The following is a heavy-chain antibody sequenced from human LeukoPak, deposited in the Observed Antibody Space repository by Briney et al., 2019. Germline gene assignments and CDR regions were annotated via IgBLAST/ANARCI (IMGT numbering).Heavy chain of an antibody. J-gene: IGHJ4*02. Sequence: SETLSLTCTVSGGSISSSYSYWGWVRQPPGKGLEWIGEINHSGSTNYNPSLKSRVTISVDTSKNQFSLKLSSVTAADTAVYYCARGTTYYDYVWGSYRSQYYFDYWGQGTLVTVSS. D-gene: IGHD3-16*02. CDR2: INHSGST. CDR3: ARGTTYYDYVWGSYRSQYYFDY. V-gene: IGHV4-39*07. CDR1: GGSISSSYSY.